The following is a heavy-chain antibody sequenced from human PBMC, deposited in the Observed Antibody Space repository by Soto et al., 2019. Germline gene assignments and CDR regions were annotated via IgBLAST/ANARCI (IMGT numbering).Heavy chain of an antibody. CDR1: GYTFTSYA. CDR2: INAGNGNT. CDR3: ARAWVVVTAPDY. J-gene: IGHJ4*02. Sequence: QVQLVQSGAEEKKPGASVKVSCKASGYTFTSYAMHWVHQAPEQRLEWMGWINAGNGNTKYSQKFQGRVTITRDTSASTAYMELSSLRSEDTAVYYCARAWVVVTAPDYWGQGTLVTVSS. V-gene: IGHV1-3*05. D-gene: IGHD2-21*02.